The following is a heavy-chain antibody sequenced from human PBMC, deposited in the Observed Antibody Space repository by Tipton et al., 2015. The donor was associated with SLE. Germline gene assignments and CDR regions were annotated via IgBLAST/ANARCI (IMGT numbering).Heavy chain of an antibody. D-gene: IGHD2-21*02. V-gene: IGHV6-1*01. CDR2: TNYRSKWYT. CDR3: ARVTNRDCRDDVCFGDWFDP. J-gene: IGHJ5*02. Sequence: GLVKPSQTLSLTCAISGDSVSSNSAAWNWIRQSPSRGLEWLGRTNYRSKWYTNYALSVKSRITITPDTSKNQVFLQLNSVTPDDTAVYYCARVTNRDCRDDVCFGDWFDPWGQGTLVTVSS. CDR1: GDSVSSNSAA.